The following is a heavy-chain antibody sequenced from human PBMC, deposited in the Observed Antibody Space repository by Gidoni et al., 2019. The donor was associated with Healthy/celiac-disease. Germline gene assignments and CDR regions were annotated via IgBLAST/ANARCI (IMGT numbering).Heavy chain of an antibody. Sequence: KPGASVKVSCKASGYTFTSYYMHWVRQAPGQGLEWMGIINPSGGSTSYAQKFQGRVTMTRDTSTSTVYMELSSLRSEDTAVYYCARSPPDPYYYDSSGYSHSPNYWYFDLWGRGTLVTVSS. CDR3: ARSPPDPYYYDSSGYSHSPNYWYFDL. CDR1: GYTFTSYY. V-gene: IGHV1-46*01. J-gene: IGHJ2*01. CDR2: INPSGGST. D-gene: IGHD3-22*01.